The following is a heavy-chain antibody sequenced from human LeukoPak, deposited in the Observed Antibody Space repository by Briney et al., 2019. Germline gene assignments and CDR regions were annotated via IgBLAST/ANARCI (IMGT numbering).Heavy chain of an antibody. Sequence: VGSPRPSCAASGFTPSSYAMSCGRRSPGKGLEWCSAISGSGGSTYYAASVKGRFTISRDNSNNTLYLQMKSLRGEDTAVYDCARGGSGPHGFDWWGQGTLVTVSS. CDR3: ARGGSGPHGFDW. V-gene: IGHV3-23*01. CDR2: ISGSGGST. D-gene: IGHD3-10*01. J-gene: IGHJ4*02. CDR1: GFTPSSYA.